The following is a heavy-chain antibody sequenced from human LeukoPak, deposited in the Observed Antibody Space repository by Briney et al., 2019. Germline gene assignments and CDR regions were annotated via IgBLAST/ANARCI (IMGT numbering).Heavy chain of an antibody. D-gene: IGHD2-15*01. Sequence: SETLSLTCAVSGGSISSGSYYWSWIRQPAGKGLEWIGRIYTSGSTNYNPSLKSRVTISVDTSKNQFSLKLSSVTAADTAVYYCARDHRGGSCKQWYFDLWGRGTLVAVSS. CDR2: IYTSGST. J-gene: IGHJ2*01. CDR1: GGSISSGSYY. CDR3: ARDHRGGSCKQWYFDL. V-gene: IGHV4-61*02.